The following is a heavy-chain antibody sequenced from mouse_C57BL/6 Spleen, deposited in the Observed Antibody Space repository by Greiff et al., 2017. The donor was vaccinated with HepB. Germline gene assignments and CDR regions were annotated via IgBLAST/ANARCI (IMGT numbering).Heavy chain of an antibody. CDR1: GFNIKDDY. V-gene: IGHV14-4*01. Sequence: QLQQSGAELVRPGASVKLSCTASGFNIKDDYMHWVKQRPEQGLEWIGWIDPENGDTEYASKFQGKATITADTSSNTAYLQLSSLTSEDTAVYYCTRRDYDSFAYWGQGTLVTVSA. J-gene: IGHJ3*01. CDR3: TRRDYDSFAY. D-gene: IGHD2-4*01. CDR2: IDPENGDT.